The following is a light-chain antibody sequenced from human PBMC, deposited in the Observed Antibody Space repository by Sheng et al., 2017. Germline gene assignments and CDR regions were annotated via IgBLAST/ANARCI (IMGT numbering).Light chain of an antibody. CDR1: SSNIGNNY. CDR2: DNN. J-gene: IGLJ1*01. V-gene: IGLV1-51*01. Sequence: QSVLTQPPSVSAAPGQKVTISCSGSSSNIGNNYVSWYQQLPGTAPKLLIYDNNKRPSGIPDRFSGSKSGTSASLAITGLQAEDEADYYCQSYDSSLSGCVFGTGTRVTVL. CDR3: QSYDSSLSGCV.